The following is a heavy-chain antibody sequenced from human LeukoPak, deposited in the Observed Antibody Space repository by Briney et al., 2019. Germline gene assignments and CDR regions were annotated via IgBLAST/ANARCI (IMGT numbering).Heavy chain of an antibody. J-gene: IGHJ5*02. V-gene: IGHV4-61*02. CDR3: ARVAYCSNASCYRWWFDP. CDR1: GGSISSGSYY. Sequence: SETLSLTCTVSGGSISSGSYYWSWIRQPAGKGLEWIGRIYTSGNTYYTPSLKSRVTTSVDTSNNQFSLKVSSVTAADTAVYYCARVAYCSNASCYRWWFDPWGQGTLVTVSS. CDR2: IYTSGNT. D-gene: IGHD2-2*01.